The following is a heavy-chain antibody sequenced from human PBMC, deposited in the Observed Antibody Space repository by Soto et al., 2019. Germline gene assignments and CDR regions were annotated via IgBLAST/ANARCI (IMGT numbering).Heavy chain of an antibody. D-gene: IGHD6-19*01. CDR2: MNPNSGNT. Sequence: QVQLVQSGAEVKKPGASVKVSCKASGYTFTSYDINWVRQATGQGLEWMGWMNPNSGNTGYAQKFQGRVTMTRNTSISTAYMELSSLRSEDTAVYYCARDSIAVAGSFGYGIDVWGQGTTVTVSS. CDR1: GYTFTSYD. J-gene: IGHJ6*02. V-gene: IGHV1-8*01. CDR3: ARDSIAVAGSFGYGIDV.